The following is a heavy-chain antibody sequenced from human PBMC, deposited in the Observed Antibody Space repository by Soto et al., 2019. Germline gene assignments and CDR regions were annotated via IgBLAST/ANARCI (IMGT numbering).Heavy chain of an antibody. CDR1: GFTFSNYG. CDR2: IWYDGSNE. V-gene: IGHV3-33*01. CDR3: ARGNYDSSGYFDY. D-gene: IGHD3-22*01. Sequence: GGSLRLSCAASGFTFSNYGMHWVRQAPGKGLEWVAVIWYDGSNEYYADSVKGRFTISRVNSKNTLYLQMHSLRVEDTAVYYCARGNYDSSGYFDYWGQGTLVTVSS. J-gene: IGHJ4*02.